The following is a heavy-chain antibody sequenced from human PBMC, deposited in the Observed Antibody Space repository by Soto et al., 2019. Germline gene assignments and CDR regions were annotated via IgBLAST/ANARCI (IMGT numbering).Heavy chain of an antibody. CDR1: GFTFSSYG. D-gene: IGHD3-22*01. CDR2: ISYDGSNK. Sequence: GGSLRLSCAASGFTFSSYGMHWVRQAPGKGLEWVAVISYDGSNKYHADSVKGRFTISRDNSKNTLYLQMNSLRAEDTAVYYCAKGTGDYYDSSAFDYWGQGTLVTVSS. V-gene: IGHV3-30*18. CDR3: AKGTGDYYDSSAFDY. J-gene: IGHJ4*02.